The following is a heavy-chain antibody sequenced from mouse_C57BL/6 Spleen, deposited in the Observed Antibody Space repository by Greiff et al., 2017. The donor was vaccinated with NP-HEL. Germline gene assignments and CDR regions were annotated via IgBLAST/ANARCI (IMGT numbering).Heavy chain of an antibody. V-gene: IGHV6-6*01. Sequence: EVMLVESGGGLVQPGGSMKLSCAASGFTFSDAWMDWVRQSPEKGLEWVAEIRNKANNHATYYAESVKGRFTISRDDSKSSVYLQMNSLRAEDTGIYYCTRDYGSSYGWFAYWGQGTLVTVSA. CDR3: TRDYGSSYGWFAY. CDR1: GFTFSDAW. D-gene: IGHD1-1*01. J-gene: IGHJ3*01. CDR2: IRNKANNHAT.